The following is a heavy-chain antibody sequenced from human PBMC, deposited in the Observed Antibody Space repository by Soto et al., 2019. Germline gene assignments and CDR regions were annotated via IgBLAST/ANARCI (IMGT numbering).Heavy chain of an antibody. CDR3: ARVRMITIFGMVTRNRRWFDP. D-gene: IGHD3-3*01. J-gene: IGHJ5*02. V-gene: IGHV4-59*08. CDR2: IYYSGST. Sequence: KQSQTLSLTCTVSGGSISSYYWSWIRQPPGKGLEWIGYIYYSGSTNYNPSLKSRVTISVDTSKNQFSLKLSSVTAADTAVYYCARVRMITIFGMVTRNRRWFDPWGQGTLVTVSS. CDR1: GGSISSYY.